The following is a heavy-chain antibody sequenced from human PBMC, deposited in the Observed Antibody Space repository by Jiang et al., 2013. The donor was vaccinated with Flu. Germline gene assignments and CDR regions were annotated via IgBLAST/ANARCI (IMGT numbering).Heavy chain of an antibody. CDR2: YPGDSDT. J-gene: IGHJ6*02. Sequence: YPGDSDTRYSPSFQGQVTISADKSISTAYLQWSSLKASDTAMYYCARGGYSSSWYYYYYGMDVWGQGTTVTVSS. D-gene: IGHD6-13*01. V-gene: IGHV5-51*01. CDR3: ARGGYSSSWYYYYYGMDV.